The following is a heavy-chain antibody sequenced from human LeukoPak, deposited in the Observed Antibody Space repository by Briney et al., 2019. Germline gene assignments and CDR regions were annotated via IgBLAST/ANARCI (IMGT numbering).Heavy chain of an antibody. V-gene: IGHV4-59*12. CDR1: GGSISSYY. CDR3: AREVRGYSYGYDYYYGMDV. Sequence: SETLSLTCTVSGGSISSYYWSWIRQPPGKGLEWIGYIYYSGSTNYNPSLKSRVTISVDTSKNQFSLKLSSVTAADTAVYYCAREVRGYSYGYDYYYGMDVWGQGTTVTVSS. D-gene: IGHD5-18*01. J-gene: IGHJ6*02. CDR2: IYYSGST.